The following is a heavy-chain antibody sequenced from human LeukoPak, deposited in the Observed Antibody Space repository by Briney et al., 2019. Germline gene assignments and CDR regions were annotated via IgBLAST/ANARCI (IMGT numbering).Heavy chain of an antibody. Sequence: GGSLRLSCTTSGFTFSSYSMNWVRQAPGRGLEWVSSISIWSNYIYYADSVEGRFTVSRDNAQNSLFLQMNSLRVEDTAVYYCATGRYCTGDTCNERVDYWGQGTLVTVSS. D-gene: IGHD2-8*02. J-gene: IGHJ4*02. V-gene: IGHV3-21*01. CDR3: ATGRYCTGDTCNERVDY. CDR1: GFTFSSYS. CDR2: ISIWSNYI.